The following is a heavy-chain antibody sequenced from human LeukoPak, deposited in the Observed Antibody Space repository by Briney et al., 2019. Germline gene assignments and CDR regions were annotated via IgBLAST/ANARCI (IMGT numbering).Heavy chain of an antibody. CDR1: GYTFTGYY. CDR2: TNPNSGGT. V-gene: IGHV1-2*02. J-gene: IGHJ4*02. CDR3: ARGPGRLWLQLDFDY. D-gene: IGHD5-24*01. Sequence: GASVKVSCKASGYTFTGYYMHWVRQAPGQGLEWMGWTNPNSGGTNYAQKFQGRVTMTRDTSISTAYMELSRLRSDDTAVYYCARGPGRLWLQLDFDYWGQGTLVTVSS.